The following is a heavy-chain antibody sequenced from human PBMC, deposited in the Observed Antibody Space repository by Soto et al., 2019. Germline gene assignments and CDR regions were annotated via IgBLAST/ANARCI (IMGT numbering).Heavy chain of an antibody. CDR2: ISYDGSNK. CDR1: GFTFSSYG. CDR3: AKDQGYYGSSLAFDI. D-gene: IGHD3-10*01. J-gene: IGHJ3*02. V-gene: IGHV3-30*18. Sequence: GGSLRLSCAASGFTFSSYGMHWVRQAPGKGLEWVAVISYDGSNKYYADSVKGRFTISRDNSKNTLYLQMNSLRAEDTAVYYCAKDQGYYGSSLAFDIWGQGTMVTVSS.